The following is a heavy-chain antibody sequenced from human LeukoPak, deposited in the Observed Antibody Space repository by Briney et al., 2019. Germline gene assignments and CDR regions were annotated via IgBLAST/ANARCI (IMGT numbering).Heavy chain of an antibody. CDR2: MNPNSGNT. J-gene: IGHJ4*02. D-gene: IGHD6-13*01. CDR1: GGTFSSYD. CDR3: ASGPGIAAADY. Sequence: GASVKVSCKASGGTFSSYDINWVRQATGQGLEWMGWMNPNSGNTGYAQKFQGRVTITRNTSISTAYMELSSLKSEDTAVYYCASGPGIAAADYWGQGTLVTVSS. V-gene: IGHV1-8*03.